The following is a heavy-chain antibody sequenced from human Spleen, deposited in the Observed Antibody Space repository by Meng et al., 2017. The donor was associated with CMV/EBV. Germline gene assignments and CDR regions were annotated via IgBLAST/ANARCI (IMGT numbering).Heavy chain of an antibody. D-gene: IGHD2-2*02. CDR3: ARDCSSTSCYTVGYYYYGMDV. CDR2: IIPIFGTA. J-gene: IGHJ6*02. CDR1: GGTFSSYA. Sequence: SVKVSCKASGGTFSSYAISWVRQAPGQGLEWMGGIIPIFGTANYAQKFQGRVTITTDESTSTAYMELSSLRSDDTAVYYCARDCSSTSCYTVGYYYYGMDVWGQGTTVTVSS. V-gene: IGHV1-69*05.